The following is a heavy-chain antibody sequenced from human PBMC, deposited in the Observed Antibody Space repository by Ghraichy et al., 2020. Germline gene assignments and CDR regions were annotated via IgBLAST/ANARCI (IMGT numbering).Heavy chain of an antibody. CDR3: ARRLGVTTEDDY. CDR1: GYSFSTYW. D-gene: IGHD4-11*01. J-gene: IGHJ4*02. V-gene: IGHV5-51*01. CDR2: IYPGDSDT. Sequence: GESLNISCKGSGYSFSTYWIAWVRQMPGKGLEWMGIIYPGDSDTRYSPSFQGQVTISADKSISTASLQWSSLKASDTAMYYCARRLGVTTEDDYWGQGTLVTVSS.